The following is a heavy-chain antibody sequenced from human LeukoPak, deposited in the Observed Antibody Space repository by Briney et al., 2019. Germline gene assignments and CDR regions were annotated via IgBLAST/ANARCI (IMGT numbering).Heavy chain of an antibody. Sequence: SEALSLTCAVYGGSFSGYYWSWIRQPPGKGLEWIGEINHSGSTNYNPSLKSRVTISVDTSKNQFSLKLSSVTAADTAVYYCARVRRTFRYYYDSSGSFYFDYWGQGTLVTVSS. CDR3: ARVRRTFRYYYDSSGSFYFDY. J-gene: IGHJ4*02. CDR1: GGSFSGYY. V-gene: IGHV4-34*01. CDR2: INHSGST. D-gene: IGHD3-22*01.